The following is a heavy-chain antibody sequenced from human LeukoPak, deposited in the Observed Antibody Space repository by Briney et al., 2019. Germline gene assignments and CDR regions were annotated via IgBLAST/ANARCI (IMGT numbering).Heavy chain of an antibody. Sequence: PGGSLRLSCAASGFTFSSYGMHWVRQAPGKGLEWVSFIRYDGSNKYYADSVKGRFTISRDNSKNTLYLQMNSLRAEDTAVYYCAKADIVVVPATDYWGQGTLVTVSS. CDR3: AKADIVVVPATDY. J-gene: IGHJ4*02. V-gene: IGHV3-30*02. CDR2: IRYDGSNK. CDR1: GFTFSSYG. D-gene: IGHD2-2*01.